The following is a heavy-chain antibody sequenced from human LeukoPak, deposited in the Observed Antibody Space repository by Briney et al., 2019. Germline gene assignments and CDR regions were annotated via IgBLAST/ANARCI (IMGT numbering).Heavy chain of an antibody. Sequence: PGGSLRLSCAASGFTFSNYSMSWVRQAPGKGLEWVSHINSSGSDKYYADSVKGRFTISRDNAKNSLYLQMDSLRVEDPAVYYCATDAVTSWGPGTLVTVSS. V-gene: IGHV3-21*05. J-gene: IGHJ5*02. CDR3: ATDAVTS. CDR2: INSSGSDK. CDR1: GFTFSNYS.